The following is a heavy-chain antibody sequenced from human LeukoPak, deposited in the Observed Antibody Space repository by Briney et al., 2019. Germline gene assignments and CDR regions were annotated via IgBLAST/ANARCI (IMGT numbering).Heavy chain of an antibody. V-gene: IGHV1-2*02. D-gene: IGHD3-3*01. CDR2: INPNSGGT. CDR3: ASSDFWSGYYTAFGAFDI. CDR1: GYTFTGYY. Sequence: VSVKVSCKASGYTFTGYYMHWVRQAPGQGLEWMGWINPNSGGTNYAQKFQGRVTMTRDTSISTAYMELSRLRSDDTAVYYCASSDFWSGYYTAFGAFDIWGQGTMVTVSS. J-gene: IGHJ3*02.